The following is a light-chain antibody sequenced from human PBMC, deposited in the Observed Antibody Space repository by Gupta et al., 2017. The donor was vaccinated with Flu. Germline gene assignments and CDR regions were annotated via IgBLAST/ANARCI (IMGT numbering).Light chain of an antibody. CDR1: SSNIESNT. CDR2: SNN. V-gene: IGLV1-44*01. Sequence: QSVLTQPPSASGTPGQRVTISCSGSSSNIESNTVNWSQQLPGTAPKLLIYSNNQRPSGVPDRFSGSKSGTSASLAISGLQAEDEADYYCAAWDDSMNGRYVFGTGTKVTVL. J-gene: IGLJ1*01. CDR3: AAWDDSMNGRYV.